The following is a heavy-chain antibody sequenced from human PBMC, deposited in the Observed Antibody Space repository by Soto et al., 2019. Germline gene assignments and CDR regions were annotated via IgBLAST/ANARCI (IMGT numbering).Heavy chain of an antibody. Sequence: PSETLSLTCTVSGGSISSGGYYWSWIRQHPGKGLEWIGYIYYSGSTYYNPSLKSRVTISVDTSKNQFSLKLSSVTAADTAVYYCAAELVVPAAMPYYGMDVWGQGTTVTVSS. V-gene: IGHV4-31*03. CDR1: GGSISSGGYY. CDR3: AAELVVPAAMPYYGMDV. J-gene: IGHJ6*02. D-gene: IGHD2-2*01. CDR2: IYYSGST.